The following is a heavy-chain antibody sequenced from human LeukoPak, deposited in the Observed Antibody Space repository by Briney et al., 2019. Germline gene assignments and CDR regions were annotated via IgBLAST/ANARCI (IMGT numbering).Heavy chain of an antibody. CDR2: IYYSGST. D-gene: IGHD3-22*01. V-gene: IGHV4-39*07. Sequence: SETLSLTCTVSGGSISSSSYYWGWIRQPPGKGLEWIGSIYYSGSTYYNPSLKSRVTISVDTSKNQFSLKLSSVTAADTAVYYCARALFNYYDSSGPDPYFDYWGQGTLVTVSS. CDR3: ARALFNYYDSSGPDPYFDY. CDR1: GGSISSSSYY. J-gene: IGHJ4*02.